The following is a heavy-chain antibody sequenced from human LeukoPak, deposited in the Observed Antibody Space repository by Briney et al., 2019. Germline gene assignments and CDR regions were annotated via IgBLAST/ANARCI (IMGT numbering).Heavy chain of an antibody. CDR2: ISDNGGTI. CDR1: GFTFTDHY. Sequence: GGSLRLSCAASGFTFTDHYMSWIRQAPGKELEWISYISDNGGTIHYADSVKGRFTISRDNAKNSLYLQTNSLRAEDAAVYFCARGAGPLFDPWGQGTLVTVSS. J-gene: IGHJ5*02. V-gene: IGHV3-11*01. CDR3: ARGAGPLFDP.